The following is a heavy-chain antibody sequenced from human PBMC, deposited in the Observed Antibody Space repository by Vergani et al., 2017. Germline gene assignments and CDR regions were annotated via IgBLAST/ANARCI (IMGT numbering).Heavy chain of an antibody. J-gene: IGHJ4*02. CDR3: ARHTTYTDS. CDR1: EYSFGNYW. V-gene: IGHV5-51*01. Sequence: EVQMVESGGGLVKPGESLKISCKGSEYSFGNYWIGWVRQMPGKGLEWMGIIYPADSDTRYSPSFQGQVTISADESISTAFLQWDSLKASDTALYYCARHTTYTDSWGQGTLVTVSS. CDR2: IYPADSDT. D-gene: IGHD1-1*01.